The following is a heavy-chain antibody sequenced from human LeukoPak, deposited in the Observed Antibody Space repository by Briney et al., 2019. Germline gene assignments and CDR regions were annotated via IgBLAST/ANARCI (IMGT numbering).Heavy chain of an antibody. CDR1: GYTFTSYD. D-gene: IGHD5-18*01. CDR3: ARGRPRGYTHGYPGLNSFDP. J-gene: IGHJ5*02. V-gene: IGHV1-8*01. CDR2: MNPNSGNT. Sequence: ASVKVSCKASGYTFTSYDINWVRQATGQGLEWMGWMNPNSGNTGYAQKFQGRVTMTRNTSISTAYTELSSLRSEDTAVYYCARGRPRGYTHGYPGLNSFDPQGQGPLVTVSS.